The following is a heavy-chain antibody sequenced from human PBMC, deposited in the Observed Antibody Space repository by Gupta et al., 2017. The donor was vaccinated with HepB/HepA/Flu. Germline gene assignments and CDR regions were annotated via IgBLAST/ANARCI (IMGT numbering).Heavy chain of an antibody. D-gene: IGHD2-15*01. V-gene: IGHV4-34*01. J-gene: IGHJ5*02. Sequence: QVQLQQWGAGLVKPSGTLSLTCAVYGGSFSGYYWSWIRQPPGKGLEWIGEINHSGSTNYNPSLKSRVTISVDTSKNQFSLKLSSVTAADTAVYYCAREEDCSGGSCPVTPDWFDPWGQGTLVTVSS. CDR2: INHSGST. CDR1: GGSFSGYY. CDR3: AREEDCSGGSCPVTPDWFDP.